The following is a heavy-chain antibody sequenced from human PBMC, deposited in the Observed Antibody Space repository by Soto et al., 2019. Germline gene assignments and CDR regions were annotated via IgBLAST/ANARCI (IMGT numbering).Heavy chain of an antibody. D-gene: IGHD3-10*01. CDR2: VHSSGIT. J-gene: IGHJ6*02. CDR1: GGSVSNDNFY. Sequence: ASETLSLTCTVSGGSVSNDNFYWSWIRQPPGKGLEWIGYVHSSGITNYNPSLKRRVTISVDTSRNQFSLKLSSVTAADTAVYYCAREGPYYGSGSVPYGMDVWGQGTTVTVSS. V-gene: IGHV4-61*01. CDR3: AREGPYYGSGSVPYGMDV.